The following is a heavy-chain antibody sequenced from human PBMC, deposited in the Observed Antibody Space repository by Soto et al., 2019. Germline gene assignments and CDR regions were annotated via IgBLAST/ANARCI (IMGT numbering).Heavy chain of an antibody. CDR1: GYTFTSYD. CDR2: MNPNSGNT. J-gene: IGHJ5*02. CDR3: ARVRYCSGGSCYGWFDP. Sequence: QVQLVQSGAEVKKPGASVKVSCKASGYTFTSYDINWERQATGQGLEWMGWMNPNSGNTGYAQKFQGRVTMTRNTSISTAYMELSSLRSEDTAVYYCARVRYCSGGSCYGWFDPWGQGTLVTVSS. V-gene: IGHV1-8*01. D-gene: IGHD2-15*01.